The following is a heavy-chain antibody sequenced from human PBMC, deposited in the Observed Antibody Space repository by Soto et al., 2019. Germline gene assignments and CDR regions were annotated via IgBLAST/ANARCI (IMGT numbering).Heavy chain of an antibody. CDR3: ASATV. V-gene: IGHV3-7*05. J-gene: IGHJ1*01. Sequence: EVQLVESGGGLVQPGGSLRLSCAASGFTFSDYWMSWVRQAPGKGLEWVANIKVDGSEKNYVDSVKGRFTISRDNAKNSVYLQMDSLRAEDTAVYYCASATVRGQETLVTVSS. CDR2: IKVDGSEK. D-gene: IGHD1-26*01. CDR1: GFTFSDYW.